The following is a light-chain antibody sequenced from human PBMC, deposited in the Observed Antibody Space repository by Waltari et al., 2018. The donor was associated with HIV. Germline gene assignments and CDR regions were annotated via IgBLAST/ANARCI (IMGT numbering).Light chain of an antibody. V-gene: IGKV3-11*01. CDR2: DAS. CDR1: QSVGSY. CDR3: QQRRSWPIT. Sequence: DIMLTQSPATLSLSPGEGATLSCRASQSVGSYLAWYQHKPGQAPRLLIYDASNRATGIPARFSGGGAGTDCTLTISSLEPDDFALYYCQQRRSWPITFGQGTRIEIK. J-gene: IGKJ5*01.